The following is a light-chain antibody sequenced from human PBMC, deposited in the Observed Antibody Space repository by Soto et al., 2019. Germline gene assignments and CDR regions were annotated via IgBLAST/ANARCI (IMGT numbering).Light chain of an antibody. CDR1: QSISSW. V-gene: IGKV1-5*03. CDR3: QRYNSYPWT. CDR2: KAS. J-gene: IGKJ1*01. Sequence: DIQMTQSPSTLSASVGDRVTITCRASQSISSWLAWYQQKPGKAPNLLIYKASSLESGVPSRFSGSASGTEVTLTISSLEPDDFATYYCQRYNSYPWTCGQGTKVEIK.